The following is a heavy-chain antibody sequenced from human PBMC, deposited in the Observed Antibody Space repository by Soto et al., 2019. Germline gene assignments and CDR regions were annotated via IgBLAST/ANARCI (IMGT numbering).Heavy chain of an antibody. D-gene: IGHD6-13*01. CDR2: IIARGVTT. CDR3: SKDLRGPEAGTWYFDL. CDR1: GLTFNRYT. Sequence: EVQLLESGGGLVQPGGSLRLACAASGLTFNRYTMGWVRQAPGKGLEWVSAIIARGVTTYYADSVKGRFTISRDNSKDTTYLQMNSLRAEDTAVYYCSKDLRGPEAGTWYFDLWGRGTLVTVSS. V-gene: IGHV3-23*01. J-gene: IGHJ2*01.